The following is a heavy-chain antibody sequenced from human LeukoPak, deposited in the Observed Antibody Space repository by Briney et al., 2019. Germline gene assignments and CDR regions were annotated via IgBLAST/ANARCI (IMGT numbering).Heavy chain of an antibody. V-gene: IGHV3-23*01. J-gene: IGHJ4*02. Sequence: PGGSLRLSCVASGLSFNNYAMNWVRQAPGKGLEWVSLIIGSSGSTFYADSVKGRFTISRDKSKNTLYLQMNSLRAEDTAVYYCAKGAYDYIEIAYFDYWGQGSLVTVSS. CDR3: AKGAYDYIEIAYFDY. CDR2: IIGSSGST. D-gene: IGHD5-12*01. CDR1: GLSFNNYA.